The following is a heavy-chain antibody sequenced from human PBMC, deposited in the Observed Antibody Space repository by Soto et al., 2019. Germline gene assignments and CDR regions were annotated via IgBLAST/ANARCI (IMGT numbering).Heavy chain of an antibody. Sequence: QEQLVESGGGVVQPGRSLRLSCAASGFTFSSYGMHWVRQAPGKGLEWVAVISYDGSNKYYVDSVKGRFTISRDNSKNTLYLQMNSLRAEDPAVYYCAKGSTAMTYFDYWGQGTLVTVSS. V-gene: IGHV3-30*18. CDR2: ISYDGSNK. J-gene: IGHJ4*02. D-gene: IGHD5-18*01. CDR1: GFTFSSYG. CDR3: AKGSTAMTYFDY.